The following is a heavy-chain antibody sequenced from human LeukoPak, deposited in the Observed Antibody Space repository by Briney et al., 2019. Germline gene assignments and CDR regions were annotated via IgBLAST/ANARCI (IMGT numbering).Heavy chain of an antibody. Sequence: GGSLRLSCAASGFALSAYWMNWVRQAPGKGLQWLANIKQDGTVQHYVDSVKGRFTISRGNAKNSLFLQMNSLRAEDTALYYCARDYTATGAMDVWGQGTTVTVS. CDR1: GFALSAYW. D-gene: IGHD2-21*02. V-gene: IGHV3-7*01. J-gene: IGHJ6*02. CDR3: ARDYTATGAMDV. CDR2: IKQDGTVQ.